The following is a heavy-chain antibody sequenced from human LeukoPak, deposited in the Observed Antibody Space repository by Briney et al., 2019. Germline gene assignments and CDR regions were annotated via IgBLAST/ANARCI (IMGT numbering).Heavy chain of an antibody. CDR1: GASISSYY. J-gene: IGHJ4*02. CDR3: ARGRDDYVWGSYRFDY. CDR2: IYYSGST. Sequence: SETLSLTCTVSGASISSYYWSWIRQPPGKGLEWIGYIYYSGSTNYNPSLKSRVTISVDTSKNQFSLKLSSVTAADTAVYYCARGRDDYVWGSYRFDYWGQGTLVTVSS. V-gene: IGHV4-59*01. D-gene: IGHD3-16*02.